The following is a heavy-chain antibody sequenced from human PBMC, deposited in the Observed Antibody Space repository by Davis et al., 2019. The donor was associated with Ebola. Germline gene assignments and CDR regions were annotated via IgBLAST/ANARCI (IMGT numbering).Heavy chain of an antibody. J-gene: IGHJ6*04. Sequence: SETLSLTCTVSGGSVSSGSYYWSWIRQPPGKGLEWIGYIYHSGNTYYNPSLKSRVTISVDTSKNQFSLKLSSVTAADTAVYYCARVKKLFGELLYYYYGMDVWGKGTTVTVSS. D-gene: IGHD3-10*02. CDR3: ARVKKLFGELLYYYYGMDV. CDR1: GGSVSSGSYY. CDR2: IYHSGNT. V-gene: IGHV4-61*01.